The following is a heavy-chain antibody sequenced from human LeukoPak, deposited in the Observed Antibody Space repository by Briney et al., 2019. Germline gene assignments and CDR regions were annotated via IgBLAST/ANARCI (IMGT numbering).Heavy chain of an antibody. V-gene: IGHV1-2*02. CDR1: GYTFIDYY. D-gene: IGHD3-10*01. J-gene: IGHJ5*02. CDR3: ANTYALGNYYKGGFDP. Sequence: ASVKVSCKASGYTFIDYYMHWVRQAPGQGLEWMGWINPNSGGTNYAQNFQGRVTMTRDTSIRTVYMELSRLRSDDTAVYYCANTYALGNYYKGGFDPWGQGILVTVSS. CDR2: INPNSGGT.